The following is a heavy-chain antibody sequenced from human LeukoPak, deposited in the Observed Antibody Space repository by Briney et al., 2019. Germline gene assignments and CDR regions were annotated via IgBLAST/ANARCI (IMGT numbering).Heavy chain of an antibody. J-gene: IGHJ4*02. V-gene: IGHV3-23*01. CDR3: AKDHYYDSSGYPVV. CDR1: GFTFSSYA. D-gene: IGHD3-22*01. CDR2: TSGSGGST. Sequence: GGCLRLSCAASGFTFSSYAMSWVRQAPGKGLEWVSATSGSGGSTYYADSVKGRFTISRDNSKNTLYLQMNSLRAEDTAVYYCAKDHYYDSSGYPVVWGQGTLVTVSS.